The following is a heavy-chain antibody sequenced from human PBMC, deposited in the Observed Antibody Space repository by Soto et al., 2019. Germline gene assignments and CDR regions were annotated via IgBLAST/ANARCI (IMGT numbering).Heavy chain of an antibody. CDR3: AREETAWPLAYGLDV. V-gene: IGHV3-21*01. Sequence: GGCLRLSCAASGFTFRSYSMHWVRHAPGKGLEWVASIGTRSDIYYADSVKGRFTVSRDNAKNSLSLQMNSLRAEDTGVYYCAREETAWPLAYGLDVWGQGTTVTVSS. J-gene: IGHJ6*02. CDR1: GFTFRSYS. CDR2: IGTRSDI. D-gene: IGHD2-21*02.